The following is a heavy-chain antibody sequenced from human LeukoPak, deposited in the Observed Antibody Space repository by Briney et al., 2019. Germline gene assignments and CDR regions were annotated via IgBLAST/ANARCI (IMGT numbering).Heavy chain of an antibody. CDR3: ARGDYDILTEGGYYFDY. V-gene: IGHV5-51*01. D-gene: IGHD3-9*01. Sequence: GESLKISCKGPGYSFTSYWIGWVRQMPGKGLEWMGIIYPGDSDTRYSPSFQGQVTISADKSISTAYLQWSSLKASDTAMYYCARGDYDILTEGGYYFDYWGQGTLVTVSS. CDR2: IYPGDSDT. CDR1: GYSFTSYW. J-gene: IGHJ4*02.